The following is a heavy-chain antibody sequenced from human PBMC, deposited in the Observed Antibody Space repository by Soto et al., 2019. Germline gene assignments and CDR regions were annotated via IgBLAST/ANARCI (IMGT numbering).Heavy chain of an antibody. D-gene: IGHD3-22*01. CDR3: AREPSLNYYDSSGPRYFDL. CDR1: GFTFSSYW. V-gene: IGHV3-7*03. J-gene: IGHJ2*01. Sequence: GGSLRPSCAASGFTFSSYWMSWVRQAPGKGLEWVANIKQDGSEKYYVDSVKGRFTISRDNAKNSLYLQMNSLRAEDTAVYYCAREPSLNYYDSSGPRYFDLWGRGTLVTVSS. CDR2: IKQDGSEK.